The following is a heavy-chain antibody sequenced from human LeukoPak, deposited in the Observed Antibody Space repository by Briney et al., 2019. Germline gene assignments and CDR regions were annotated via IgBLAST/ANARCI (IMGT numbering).Heavy chain of an antibody. CDR2: TRSKAYGGTT. CDR1: GFTFGDYA. Sequence: GGSLRLSCTASGFTFGDYAMSWFRQAPGKGLEWVGFTRSKAYGGTTEYAASVKGRFTISRDDSKSIAYLQMNSLKTEDTAVYYCTRDHPGVAAAGQGNYYMDVWGKGTTVTVSS. D-gene: IGHD6-13*01. V-gene: IGHV3-49*03. CDR3: TRDHPGVAAAGQGNYYMDV. J-gene: IGHJ6*03.